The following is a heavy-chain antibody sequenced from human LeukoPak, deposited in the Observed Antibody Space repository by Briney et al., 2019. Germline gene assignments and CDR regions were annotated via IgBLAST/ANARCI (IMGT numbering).Heavy chain of an antibody. Sequence: PGGSPRLSCAASGFTFSSYSMNWVRQAPGKGLEWVSYISSSSSTIYYADSVKGRFTISRDNAKNSLYLQMNSLRAEDAAVYYCARGPTYYYGSGPYYYYYMDVWGKGTTVTVSS. CDR1: GFTFSSYS. D-gene: IGHD3-10*01. CDR2: ISSSSSTI. V-gene: IGHV3-48*01. J-gene: IGHJ6*03. CDR3: ARGPTYYYGSGPYYYYYMDV.